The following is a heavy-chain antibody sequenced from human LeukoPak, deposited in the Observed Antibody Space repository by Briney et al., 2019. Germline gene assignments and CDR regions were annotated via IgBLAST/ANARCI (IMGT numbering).Heavy chain of an antibody. CDR2: ISGSGSQT. CDR1: GFTFSDYG. CDR3: AKDLRTEVIPDDRDASDM. D-gene: IGHD2-2*01. J-gene: IGHJ3*02. V-gene: IGHV3-23*01. Sequence: GRPLRLSCAASGFTFSDYGMSWVRQAPGKGLEWVSSISGSGSQTSYAESVKGRFTISRDNAKSSLFLQLNSLRAEDTAVYYCAKDLRTEVIPDDRDASDMWGQGTVVTVSS.